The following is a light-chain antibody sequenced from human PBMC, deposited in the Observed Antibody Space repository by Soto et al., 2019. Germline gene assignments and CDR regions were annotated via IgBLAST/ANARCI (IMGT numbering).Light chain of an antibody. J-gene: IGLJ3*02. Sequence: QSALTQPASVSGSPGQSITICCTGTSSDVGAYNYVSWYQQHPGKAPKLMIYDVSNRPSGVSNRFSGSKSGNTASLTISGLQAEEAGDYYCRSYTSGSTLVFGGGTKLTVL. CDR2: DVS. V-gene: IGLV2-14*01. CDR3: RSYTSGSTLV. CDR1: SSDVGAYNY.